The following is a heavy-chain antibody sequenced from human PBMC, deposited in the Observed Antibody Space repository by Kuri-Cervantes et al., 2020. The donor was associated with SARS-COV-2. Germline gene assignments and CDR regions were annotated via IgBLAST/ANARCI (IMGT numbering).Heavy chain of an antibody. J-gene: IGHJ4*02. V-gene: IGHV3-20*04. CDR2: INLNGGST. CDR3: ARDPSGMAGVGRFFDY. D-gene: IGHD6-19*01. CDR1: GFTFDDYG. Sequence: GESLKISCAASGFTFDDYGMSWVRQAPGKGLEWVSRINLNGGSTGYADSVKGRFTISRDNAKNSLYLQMNNLRAEDTALYFCARDPSGMAGVGRFFDYWGQGALVTVSS.